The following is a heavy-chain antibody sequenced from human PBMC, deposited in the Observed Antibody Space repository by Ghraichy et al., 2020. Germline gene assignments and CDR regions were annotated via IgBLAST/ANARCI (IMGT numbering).Heavy chain of an antibody. D-gene: IGHD3-3*01. J-gene: IGHJ3*02. Sequence: SETLSLTCTVSGGSISSTSYYWVWIRQPPGKGLEWIGTKYYTGSTSYNPSLRSRVTISVDTSKNQFSLKLTSVAAADTAVCYCAMRYYDFWSGYASFDIWGQGTMVTVSS. V-gene: IGHV4-39*01. CDR1: GGSISSTSYY. CDR2: KYYTGST. CDR3: AMRYYDFWSGYASFDI.